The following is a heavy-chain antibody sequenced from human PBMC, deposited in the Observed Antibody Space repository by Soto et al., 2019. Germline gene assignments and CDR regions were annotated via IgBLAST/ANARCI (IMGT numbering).Heavy chain of an antibody. D-gene: IGHD3-16*01. J-gene: IGHJ4*02. Sequence: QVQLVESGGGLVKPGGSLRLSCAASGFTFSDYYMSWIRQAPGKGLEWVSYISSSGSTIYYADSVKGRFTISRDNARNSLYLQMHSRRAEDTAVYYCARVGARGYEYIWGSPRGLDYWGQGTQVTVSS. V-gene: IGHV3-11*01. CDR1: GFTFSDYY. CDR2: ISSSGSTI. CDR3: ARVGARGYEYIWGSPRGLDY.